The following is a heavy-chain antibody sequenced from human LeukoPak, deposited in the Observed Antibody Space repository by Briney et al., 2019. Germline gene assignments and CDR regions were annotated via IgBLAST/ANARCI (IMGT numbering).Heavy chain of an antibody. D-gene: IGHD2-2*01. Sequence: PGRSLRLSCAASGFTFDDYAMHWVRQAPGKGLEWVSGISWNSGSIGYADSVKGRFTISRDNSKNTLYLQMNSLRAEDTAVYYCASLQVPAANYYYMDVWGKGTTVTVSS. CDR1: GFTFDDYA. CDR3: ASLQVPAANYYYMDV. V-gene: IGHV3-9*01. CDR2: ISWNSGSI. J-gene: IGHJ6*03.